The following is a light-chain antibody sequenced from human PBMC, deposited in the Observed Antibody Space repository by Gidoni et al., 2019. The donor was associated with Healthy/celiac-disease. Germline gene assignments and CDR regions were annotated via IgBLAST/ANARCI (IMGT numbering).Light chain of an antibody. CDR1: QSVSSN. CDR3: QQYNNWPLMYT. CDR2: GAS. J-gene: IGKJ2*01. V-gene: IGKV3-15*01. Sequence: PATLSVSPGERATLSCRASQSVSSNLAWYQQKPGQAPRLLIYGASTRATGIPARFSGSGSGTEFTLTISSLQSEDFAVYYCQQYNNWPLMYTFGQGTKLEIK.